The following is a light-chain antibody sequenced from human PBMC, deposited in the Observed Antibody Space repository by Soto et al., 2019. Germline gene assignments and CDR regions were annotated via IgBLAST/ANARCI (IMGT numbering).Light chain of an antibody. Sequence: QSALTQPASVSGAPGQSITISCTGTSSDVGGYNYVSWYQQHPGKVPKLMIYEVSNRPSGVSNRLSGSKSGNTASLTISWLQAEDEADFYCNSYTSSSPSVFGTGPNVTV. CDR2: EVS. J-gene: IGLJ1*01. CDR1: SSDVGGYNY. CDR3: NSYTSSSPSV. V-gene: IGLV2-14*01.